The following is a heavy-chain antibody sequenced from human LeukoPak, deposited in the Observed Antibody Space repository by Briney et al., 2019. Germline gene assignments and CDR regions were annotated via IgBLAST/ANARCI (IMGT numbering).Heavy chain of an antibody. V-gene: IGHV1-69*04. Sequence: SVNVSCKVSGGTFSSYAISWVRQAPGQGLEWVGRIIPILGIANYAQKFQGRVTITADKSTSTAYLELSSLRSEDMAVYYCARDRRVLGYCSGGSCFGASYWGQGTLVSVSS. J-gene: IGHJ4*02. CDR2: IIPILGIA. CDR3: ARDRRVLGYCSGGSCFGASY. D-gene: IGHD2-15*01. CDR1: GGTFSSYA.